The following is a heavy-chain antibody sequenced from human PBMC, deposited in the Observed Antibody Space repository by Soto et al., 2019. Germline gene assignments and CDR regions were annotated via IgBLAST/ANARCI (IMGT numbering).Heavy chain of an antibody. V-gene: IGHV4-34*01. Sequence: LSLTCAVYGGSFSGYYWSWIRQPPGKGLEWIGEINHSGSTNYNPSLKSRVTISVDTSKNQFSLKLSSVTAADTAVYYCARVKWIQLPAKYYYYGMDVWGQGTTVTVSS. CDR2: INHSGST. CDR3: ARVKWIQLPAKYYYYGMDV. J-gene: IGHJ6*02. D-gene: IGHD5-18*01. CDR1: GGSFSGYY.